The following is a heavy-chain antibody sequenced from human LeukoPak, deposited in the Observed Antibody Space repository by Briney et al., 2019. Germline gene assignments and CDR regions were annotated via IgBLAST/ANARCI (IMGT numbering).Heavy chain of an antibody. CDR2: ISSSGSTI. Sequence: PGGSLRLSCAASGFTFSDYYMSWIRQAPGKGLEWVSYISSSGSTIYYADSVKGRFTISRDNAKNSLYLQMNSLRAEDTAVYYCASTYCGGDCYRKSDWYFDLWGRGTLVTVSS. J-gene: IGHJ2*01. D-gene: IGHD2-21*02. CDR3: ASTYCGGDCYRKSDWYFDL. CDR1: GFTFSDYY. V-gene: IGHV3-11*01.